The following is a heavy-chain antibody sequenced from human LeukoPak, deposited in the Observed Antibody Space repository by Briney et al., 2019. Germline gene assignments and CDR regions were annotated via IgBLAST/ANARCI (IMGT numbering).Heavy chain of an antibody. CDR2: IYYSGST. CDR1: GGSISSYY. J-gene: IGHJ4*02. V-gene: IGHV4-59*12. D-gene: IGHD3-16*01. Sequence: NPSETLSLTCTVSGGSISSYYWSWIRQPPGKGLEWIGYIYYSGSTNYNPSLKSRVTISVDTSNKQFSLKLSSVTAADTAVYYCATFIWGIGFEYWGQGTQVTVSS. CDR3: ATFIWGIGFEY.